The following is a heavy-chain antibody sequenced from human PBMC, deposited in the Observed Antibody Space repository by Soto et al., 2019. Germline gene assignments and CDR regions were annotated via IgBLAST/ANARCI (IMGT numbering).Heavy chain of an antibody. CDR1: GFSLYTRGEG. J-gene: IGHJ4*02. V-gene: IGHV2-5*02. CDR2: IYLDDDK. Sequence: ESRAKPMTRTQTLTLTCTSSGFSLYTRGEGVGRIRQPPGKALEWLALIYLDDDKRYSPSLKNRLTITKDTSKNQVVLTMTNVDPVDTATYFCAHSSTVTSYVRLNYFDFWSQGTLVTVSS. CDR3: AHSSTVTSYVRLNYFDF. D-gene: IGHD4-17*01.